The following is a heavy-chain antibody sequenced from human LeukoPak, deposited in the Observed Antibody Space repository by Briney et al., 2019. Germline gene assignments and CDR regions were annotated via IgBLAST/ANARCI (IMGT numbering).Heavy chain of an antibody. D-gene: IGHD3-10*01. Sequence: SETLSLTCTVSGGSISSDYYYWNWIRQPAGKGLEWIGRIYTSGSTKYNPSLKSRVTISLDTSKNQFSLKLNSVTAADTAVYYCAASKKYGSGSYYVYYMDVWGKGTTVTISS. J-gene: IGHJ6*03. V-gene: IGHV4-61*02. CDR2: IYTSGST. CDR3: AASKKYGSGSYYVYYMDV. CDR1: GGSISSDYYY.